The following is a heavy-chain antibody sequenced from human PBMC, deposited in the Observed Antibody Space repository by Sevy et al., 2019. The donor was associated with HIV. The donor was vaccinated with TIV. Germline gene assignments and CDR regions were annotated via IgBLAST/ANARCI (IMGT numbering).Heavy chain of an antibody. CDR3: AKDRTDSSFYGSIWFDF. V-gene: IGHV3-23*01. Sequence: GGSLRLSCAASGFTFTSYAMYWVRQAPGKGLEWVAAISGSGQSSFYADSVKGRFSVSRDRSKNTLFLQMDSLRVEDTALYYCAKDRTDSSFYGSIWFDFWGQGTPVTVSS. D-gene: IGHD3-22*01. J-gene: IGHJ5*01. CDR1: GFTFTSYA. CDR2: ISGSGQSS.